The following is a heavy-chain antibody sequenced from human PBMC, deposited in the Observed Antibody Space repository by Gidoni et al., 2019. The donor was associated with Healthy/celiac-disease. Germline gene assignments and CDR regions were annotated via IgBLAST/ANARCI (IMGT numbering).Heavy chain of an antibody. Sequence: EVQLLESGGGLVQPGGSLRLSCAAPGFVFTSYSLRWCRQAPGKGLEWVSAIRGSGGSTYYADSVEGRFTIARDNSKNTLYLQMNSLRAEDTAVYYCAKEVPAAILSGFYYYYYGMDVWGQGTTVTVSS. J-gene: IGHJ6*02. D-gene: IGHD2-2*02. CDR3: AKEVPAAILSGFYYYYYGMDV. CDR1: GFVFTSYS. CDR2: IRGSGGST. V-gene: IGHV3-23*01.